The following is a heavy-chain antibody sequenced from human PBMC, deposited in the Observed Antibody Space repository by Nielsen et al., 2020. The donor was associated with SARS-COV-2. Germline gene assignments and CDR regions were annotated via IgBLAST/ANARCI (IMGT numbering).Heavy chain of an antibody. V-gene: IGHV4-59*01. CDR2: IYYSGST. Sequence: SETLSLTCTVSGGSISSYYWSWIRQPPGKGLEWIGYIYYSGSTNYNPSLKSRVTISVDTSKNQFSLKLSSVIAADTAVYYCARRRWDVAAAGTLDYYYYYMDVWGKGTTVTVSS. D-gene: IGHD6-13*01. J-gene: IGHJ6*03. CDR1: GGSISSYY. CDR3: ARRRWDVAAAGTLDYYYYYMDV.